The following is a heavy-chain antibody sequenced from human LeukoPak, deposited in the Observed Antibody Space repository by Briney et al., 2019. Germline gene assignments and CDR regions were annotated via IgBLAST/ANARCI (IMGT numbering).Heavy chain of an antibody. D-gene: IGHD6-19*01. J-gene: IGHJ4*02. V-gene: IGHV3-49*04. CDR1: GLTFSSYA. CDR2: IRNKANGGTA. CDR3: SRAYSTGWLGINDF. Sequence: TGGSLRLSCAASGLTFSSYAMSWVRQAPGKGLEWVGFIRNKANGGTADYAASVKGRFTISRDDSKTTAYLQMNSLKTEDTAVYYCSRAYSTGWLGINDFWGQGALVTVSS.